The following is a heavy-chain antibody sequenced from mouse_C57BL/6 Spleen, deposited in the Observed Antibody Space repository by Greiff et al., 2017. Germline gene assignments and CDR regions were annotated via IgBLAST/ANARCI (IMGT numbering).Heavy chain of an antibody. V-gene: IGHV1-9*01. Sequence: VQLQQSGAELMKPGASVKLSCKATGYTFTGYWIEWVKPRPGHGLEWIGEILPGSGSTNYNEKFKGKATFTADTSYNTAYLQLSRLSTEDSAIYYCARTITTLGGFAYWGQGTLVTVSA. CDR1: GYTFTGYW. D-gene: IGHD1-1*01. CDR3: ARTITTLGGFAY. CDR2: ILPGSGST. J-gene: IGHJ3*01.